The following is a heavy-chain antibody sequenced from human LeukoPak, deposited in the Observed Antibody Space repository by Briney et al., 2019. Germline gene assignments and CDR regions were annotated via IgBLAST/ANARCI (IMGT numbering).Heavy chain of an antibody. D-gene: IGHD3-22*01. CDR2: ISGSGGST. CDR1: GFTFSSYA. V-gene: IGHV3-23*01. CDR3: AKEFDPITMIVVVITAGGLDY. Sequence: PGGSLRLSCAASGFTFSSYAMSWVRQAPGKGLEWVSAISGSGGSTYYADSVKGRFTISRDNSKNTLYLQMNSLRAEDTAVYYCAKEFDPITMIVVVITAGGLDYWGQGTLVTVSS. J-gene: IGHJ4*02.